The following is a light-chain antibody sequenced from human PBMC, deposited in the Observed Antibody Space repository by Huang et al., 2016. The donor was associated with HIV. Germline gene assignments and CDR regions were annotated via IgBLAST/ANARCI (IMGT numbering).Light chain of an antibody. Sequence: EILLTQSPGTLSLSPGERATLSCRASQSVGRSSLAWYQQQPGQAPTLLIYDASRRPSGIPDRFSVSGSGTDFTLSISRLEPEDFAVYYCQQYGTSPTTFGQGTKVEI. CDR2: DAS. V-gene: IGKV3-20*01. CDR3: QQYGTSPTT. CDR1: QSVGRSS. J-gene: IGKJ1*01.